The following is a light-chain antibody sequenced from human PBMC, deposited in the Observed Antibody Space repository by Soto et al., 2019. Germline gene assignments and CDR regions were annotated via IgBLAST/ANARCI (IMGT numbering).Light chain of an antibody. V-gene: IGKV3-20*01. Sequence: EIVLTQSPGTLSSSPGQRATLSCRASQSVSGSYLAWYQQKPGQAPRLLIYGASSRATGIPDRFSGSGSGTAFTLTINRLEPEDFAVYYCQQYGSSPWTFGQGTKVEIK. CDR1: QSVSGSY. CDR3: QQYGSSPWT. CDR2: GAS. J-gene: IGKJ1*01.